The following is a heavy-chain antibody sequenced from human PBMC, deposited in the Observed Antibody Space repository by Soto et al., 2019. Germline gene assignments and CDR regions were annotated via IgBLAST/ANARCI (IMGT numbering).Heavy chain of an antibody. CDR3: AKMYSSSSGFDY. CDR2: ISWNSGSI. CDR1: GFTFDDYA. J-gene: IGHJ4*02. D-gene: IGHD6-6*01. V-gene: IGHV3-9*01. Sequence: EVQLVECGGGLVQPGWSLRLSCAASGFTFDDYAMHWVRQAPGKGLEWVSGISWNSGSIGYADSVKGRFTISRDNAKNSLYLQMNSLRAEDTALYYCAKMYSSSSGFDYWGQGTLVTVSS.